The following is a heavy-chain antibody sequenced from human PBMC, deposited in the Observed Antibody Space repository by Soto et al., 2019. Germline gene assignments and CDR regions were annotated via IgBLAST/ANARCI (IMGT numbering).Heavy chain of an antibody. CDR2: INPNSVGT. CDR1: GYTFTGHY. D-gene: IGHD3-10*01. V-gene: IGHV1-2*02. CDR3: AREPMVRAAHGCDI. J-gene: IGHJ3*02. Sequence: QVQMVKSGAEVKKPGASVKVSCKASGYTFTGHYMHWVRQAPGQGLEWMGWINPNSVGTNYAQKFKGRVTMTRDTSISTAYMELSRLRSDDTAVYDCAREPMVRAAHGCDIWGQGTMVTVAS.